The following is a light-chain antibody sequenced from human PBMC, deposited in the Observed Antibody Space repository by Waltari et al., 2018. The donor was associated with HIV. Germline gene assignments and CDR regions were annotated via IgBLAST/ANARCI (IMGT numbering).Light chain of an antibody. CDR2: DVS. V-gene: IGLV2-11*01. CDR1: SSDVAAFNS. Sequence: QSALTQPRSVSGSPGQSVTISCTVTSSDVAAFNSVSWYQQHPGKAPKLMISDVSERPSGLPDRFSGSKSGNTASLTISGLQAEDEADYYCCSYAGNYTPFVFGTGTKVTVL. CDR3: CSYAGNYTPFV. J-gene: IGLJ1*01.